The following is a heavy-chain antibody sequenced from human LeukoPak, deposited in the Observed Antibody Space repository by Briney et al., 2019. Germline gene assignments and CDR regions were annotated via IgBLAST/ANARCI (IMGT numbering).Heavy chain of an antibody. CDR2: IYYSGST. J-gene: IGHJ4*02. D-gene: IGHD3-22*01. Sequence: SETLSLTCTVSGGSISSYYWSWIRQPPGKGLEWIGSIYYSGSTYYNPSLKSRVTISVDTSKNQFSLKLSSVTAADTAVYYCARHILYYYDSSGPPDYFDYWGQGTLVTVSS. CDR1: GGSISSYY. V-gene: IGHV4-39*01. CDR3: ARHILYYYDSSGPPDYFDY.